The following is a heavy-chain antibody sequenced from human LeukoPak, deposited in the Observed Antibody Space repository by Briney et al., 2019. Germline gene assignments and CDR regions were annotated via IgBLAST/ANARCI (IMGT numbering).Heavy chain of an antibody. J-gene: IGHJ6*02. CDR2: IYYSVSN. CDR1: GGSISCHY. D-gene: IGHD3-10*01. V-gene: IGHV4-59*11. Sequence: SETLSLTCTVSGGSISCHYWSWIRQPPGKGLEWIVYIYYSVSNNNNPSLKSRVTISIDTSKNQFSLKLSSVTAADTAVYYCARSPQTGWFGELPNYYYGMDVWGQGTTVTVSS. CDR3: ARSPQTGWFGELPNYYYGMDV.